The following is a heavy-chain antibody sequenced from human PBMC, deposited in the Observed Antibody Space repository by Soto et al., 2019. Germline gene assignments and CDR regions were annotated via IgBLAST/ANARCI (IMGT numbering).Heavy chain of an antibody. CDR1: GFTITNAW. CDR2: IKSKAEGGAT. J-gene: IGHJ6*02. Sequence: EVHLVESGGGLVKPGGSLRLSCAASGFTITNAWMNWVRQAPGKGLEWVGRIKSKAEGGATDYAAPLKGRFTISRDDSRNTIFLQMNTPKSEDTAVYYGTTGWVEGVWGQGATVTVSS. CDR3: TTGWVEGV. D-gene: IGHD1-26*01. V-gene: IGHV3-15*07.